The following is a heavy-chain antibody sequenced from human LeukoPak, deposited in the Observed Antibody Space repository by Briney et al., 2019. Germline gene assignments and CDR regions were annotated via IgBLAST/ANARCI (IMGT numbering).Heavy chain of an antibody. CDR3: AKMTYRYWFDP. J-gene: IGHJ5*02. CDR2: IYHSGST. Sequence: SETLSLTCTVSGYSISSGYYWGWIRQPPGKGLEWIGSIYHSGSTYYNPSLKSRVTISVDTSKNQFSLKLTSVTAADTAVYYCAKMTYRYWFDPWGQGTLVTVSS. D-gene: IGHD5-18*01. CDR1: GYSISSGYY. V-gene: IGHV4-38-2*02.